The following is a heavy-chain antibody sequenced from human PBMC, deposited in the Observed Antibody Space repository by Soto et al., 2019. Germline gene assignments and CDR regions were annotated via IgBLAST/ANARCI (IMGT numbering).Heavy chain of an antibody. J-gene: IGHJ4*02. CDR1: GGSFSGYY. CDR2: INHSGST. CDR3: ARAYRLMVRGVHGY. Sequence: SETLSLTCAVYGGSFSGYYWSWIRQPPGKGLEWIGEINHSGSTNYNPSLKSRVTISVDTSKNQFSLKLSSVTAADTAVYYCARAYRLMVRGVHGYWGQGTLVTVSS. D-gene: IGHD3-10*01. V-gene: IGHV4-34*01.